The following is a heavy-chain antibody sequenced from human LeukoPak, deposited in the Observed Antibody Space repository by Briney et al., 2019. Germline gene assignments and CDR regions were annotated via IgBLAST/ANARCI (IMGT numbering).Heavy chain of an antibody. CDR2: ISGSGGST. Sequence: GGSLRLSCAASGFTFSSYAMSWVRQAPGEGLEWVSAISGSGGSTYYADSVKGRFTISRDNSKNTLYLQMNSLRAEDTAVYYCAKHYDTLTGYSNWFDPWGQGTLVTVSS. CDR1: GFTFSSYA. V-gene: IGHV3-23*01. J-gene: IGHJ5*02. CDR3: AKHYDTLTGYSNWFDP. D-gene: IGHD3-9*01.